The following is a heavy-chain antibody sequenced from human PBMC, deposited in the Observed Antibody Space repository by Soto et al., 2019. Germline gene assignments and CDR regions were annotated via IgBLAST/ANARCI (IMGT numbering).Heavy chain of an antibody. J-gene: IGHJ4*02. V-gene: IGHV2-5*02. CDR2: IYRDDDR. Sequence: QITLKESGPTLVKPTQTLTLTCTVSGSSLMTNGVGVGWFRQPPGKALEWLALIYRDDDRGYKPSLKSRVSITKDHTKYQVFITMTNMDPMDTGTYYCAHHVPRGSFWEAFNYWGKGSLVTVSS. CDR3: AHHVPRGSFWEAFNY. D-gene: IGHD3-10*01. CDR1: GSSLMTNGVG.